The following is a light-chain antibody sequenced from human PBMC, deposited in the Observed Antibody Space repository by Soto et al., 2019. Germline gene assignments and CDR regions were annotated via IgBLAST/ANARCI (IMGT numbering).Light chain of an antibody. CDR3: QYWDDYSWT. J-gene: IGKJ1*01. CDR1: QSITDW. Sequence: DIQMTQSPSTQSASVGDRVTITSRASQSITDWLAWYQQKPGKAPKFLIYKASNLEGGVPSRFSGSGSGTEFTLTISSVQPDDFATYYCQYWDDYSWTFGQGTKVEIK. CDR2: KAS. V-gene: IGKV1-5*03.